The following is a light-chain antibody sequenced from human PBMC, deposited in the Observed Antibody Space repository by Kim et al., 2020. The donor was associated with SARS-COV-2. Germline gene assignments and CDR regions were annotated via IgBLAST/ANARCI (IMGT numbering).Light chain of an antibody. CDR3: QQSYSTLPLT. J-gene: IGKJ4*01. Sequence: DIQMTQSPSSLSASVGDRATITCRASQSISSYLNWYQQKPGKAPKLLIYAASSSQSGVPSRFSGSGSGTDFTLTISSLQPEDFATYYCQQSYSTLPLTFGGGTKLEI. V-gene: IGKV1-39*01. CDR1: QSISSY. CDR2: AAS.